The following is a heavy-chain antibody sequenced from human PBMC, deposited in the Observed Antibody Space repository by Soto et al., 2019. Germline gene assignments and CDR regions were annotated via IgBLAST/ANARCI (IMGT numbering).Heavy chain of an antibody. D-gene: IGHD1-26*01. V-gene: IGHV3-33*01. Sequence: GGSLRLSCAASGFTFSSYGMHWVRQAPGKGLEWVAVIWYDGSNKYYADSVKGRFAISRDNSKNTLYLQMNSLRAEDTAVYYCARDWLGGATPRGAFDIWGQGTMVTVSS. CDR1: GFTFSSYG. CDR3: ARDWLGGATPRGAFDI. J-gene: IGHJ3*02. CDR2: IWYDGSNK.